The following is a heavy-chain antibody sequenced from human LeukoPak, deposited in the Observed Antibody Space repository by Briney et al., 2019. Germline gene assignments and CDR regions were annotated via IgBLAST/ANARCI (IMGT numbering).Heavy chain of an antibody. J-gene: IGHJ4*02. V-gene: IGHV3-23*01. CDR1: GFTFSSYA. Sequence: GGSLRLSCAASGFTFSSYAMSWVRQAPGKGLEWVSAISGSGGSTYYADSVKGRFTISRDNAKNSLYLQMNSLRAEDTAVYYCARDGRDIVVVPAAHWGQGTLVTVSS. CDR2: ISGSGGST. CDR3: ARDGRDIVVVPAAH. D-gene: IGHD2-2*01.